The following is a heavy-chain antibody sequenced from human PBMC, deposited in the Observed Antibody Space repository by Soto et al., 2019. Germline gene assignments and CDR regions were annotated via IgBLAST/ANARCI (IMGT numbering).Heavy chain of an antibody. J-gene: IGHJ3*02. D-gene: IGHD3-22*01. CDR1: GFTFSSYA. V-gene: IGHV3-23*01. CDR2: ISGSGGST. Sequence: GGSLRLSCAASGFTFSSYAMSWVRQAPGKGLEWVSAISGSGGSTYYADSVKGRFTISRDNSKNTLYLQMNSLRAEDTAVYYCAKDIQPTYYYDSPGAFDIWRQGTMVTVS. CDR3: AKDIQPTYYYDSPGAFDI.